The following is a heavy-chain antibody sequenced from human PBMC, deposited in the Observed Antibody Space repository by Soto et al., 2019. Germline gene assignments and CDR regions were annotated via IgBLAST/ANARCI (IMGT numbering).Heavy chain of an antibody. J-gene: IGHJ5*02. V-gene: IGHV3-13*01. Sequence: LRLSCGASGFIFSNFDMHWVRQTTEKGLEWVSGIGFAGDTNYSGSVKGRFTISRENAKNSLFLQMNSLRVGDTAVYYCVRGLPGGFDPWGQGTLVTVSS. CDR1: GFIFSNFD. CDR3: VRGLPGGFDP. D-gene: IGHD3-10*01. CDR2: IGFAGDT.